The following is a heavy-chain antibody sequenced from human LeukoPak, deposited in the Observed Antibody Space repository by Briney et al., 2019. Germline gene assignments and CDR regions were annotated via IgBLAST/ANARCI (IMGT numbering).Heavy chain of an antibody. CDR1: GFTFSRHW. CDR3: AKSSSTSIYHYYGMDV. J-gene: IGHJ6*02. Sequence: GGSLRLSCAASGFTFSRHWMYWVRQAPGKGLEWVSGISGSGGSTYYADSMKGRFTISRDNSKNTLYLQMNSLRAEDTAVYYCAKSSSTSIYHYYGMDVWGQGTTVTVSS. CDR2: ISGSGGST. D-gene: IGHD2-2*01. V-gene: IGHV3-23*01.